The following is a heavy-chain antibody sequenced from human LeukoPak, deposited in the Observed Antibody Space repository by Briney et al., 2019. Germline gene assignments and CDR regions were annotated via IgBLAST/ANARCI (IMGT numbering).Heavy chain of an antibody. J-gene: IGHJ4*02. Sequence: GGSLRLSCAASGFTFSDYYMSWIRQAPGKGLEWVSYISSSGSTICYADSVKGRFTISRDNAKNSLYLQMNSLRAEDTAVYYCAKASSTRYQIFDYWGQGTLVTVSS. CDR2: ISSSGSTI. CDR3: AKASSTRYQIFDY. V-gene: IGHV3-11*01. D-gene: IGHD2-2*01. CDR1: GFTFSDYY.